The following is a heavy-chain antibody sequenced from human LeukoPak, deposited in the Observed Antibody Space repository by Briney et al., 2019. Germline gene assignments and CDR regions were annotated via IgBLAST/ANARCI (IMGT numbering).Heavy chain of an antibody. Sequence: GGSLRLSCAASGFTFSSYFMHWVRQAPGKGLVWVSRVSNDGTYTEYADSVKGRFTISRDNSKNTLYLQMNSLRAEDTAVYYCAKGRIVGATLEYFQHWGQGTLVTVSS. CDR2: VSNDGTYT. CDR3: AKGRIVGATLEYFQH. CDR1: GFTFSSYF. V-gene: IGHV3-74*03. J-gene: IGHJ1*01. D-gene: IGHD1-26*01.